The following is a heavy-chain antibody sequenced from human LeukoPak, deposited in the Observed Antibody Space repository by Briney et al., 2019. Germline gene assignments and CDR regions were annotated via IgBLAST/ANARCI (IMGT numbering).Heavy chain of an antibody. D-gene: IGHD1-26*01. V-gene: IGHV4-4*07. J-gene: IGHJ4*02. CDR3: ARHPKKNGIVGATIYD. CDR2: IYASGST. Sequence: SETLSLTCTVSGGSISSYYWSWIRQPAGKGLEWIGRIYASGSTNYNPSLKSRVTMSVDTSKNQFSLKLSSVTAADTAVYYCARHPKKNGIVGATIYDWGQGTLVTVSS. CDR1: GGSISSYY.